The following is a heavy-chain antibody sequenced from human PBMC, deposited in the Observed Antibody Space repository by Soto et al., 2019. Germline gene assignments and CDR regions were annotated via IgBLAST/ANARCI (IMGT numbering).Heavy chain of an antibody. D-gene: IGHD6-19*01. V-gene: IGHV3-7*01. Sequence: GGSLRLSCAASGFTFSSYWMSWVRQAPGKGLEWVANIKQDGSEKYYVDSVKGRFTISRDNAKNSLYLQMNSLRAEDTAVYYCARDGPEAMAGNFDYWGQGTLVTVSA. CDR3: ARDGPEAMAGNFDY. CDR2: IKQDGSEK. CDR1: GFTFSSYW. J-gene: IGHJ4*02.